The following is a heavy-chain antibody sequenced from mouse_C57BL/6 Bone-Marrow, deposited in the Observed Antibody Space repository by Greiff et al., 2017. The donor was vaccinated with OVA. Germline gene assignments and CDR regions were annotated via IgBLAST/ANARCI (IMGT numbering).Heavy chain of an antibody. CDR2: IDPNSGGT. CDR3: ARANYGRDYYAMDD. Sequence: VQLQQPGAELVKPGASVKLSCKASGYTFTSYWMHWVKQRPGRGLEWIGGIDPNSGGTRYNEKFKSKATLTVDKPSSTAYMQLSSLTSEDAAVDYCARANYGRDYYAMDDWGKGTSVTVSS. CDR1: GYTFTSYW. V-gene: IGHV1-72*01. D-gene: IGHD1-1*01. J-gene: IGHJ4*01.